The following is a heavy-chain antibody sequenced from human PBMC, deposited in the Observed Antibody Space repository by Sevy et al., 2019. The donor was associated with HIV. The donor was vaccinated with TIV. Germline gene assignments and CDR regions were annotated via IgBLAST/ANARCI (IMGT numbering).Heavy chain of an antibody. D-gene: IGHD1-26*01. V-gene: IGHV3-23*01. CDR2: LSFGCGKI. Sequence: GGSLRLSCAVSGFNFNIYSMSWVRQAPGKGLEWVSTLSFGCGKINYADSVKGRFINSRDDSKNTLYLQMNSLRAEDTAVYFCAREGSTRPHDYWGQGTLVTVSS. CDR1: GFNFNIYS. J-gene: IGHJ4*02. CDR3: AREGSTRPHDY.